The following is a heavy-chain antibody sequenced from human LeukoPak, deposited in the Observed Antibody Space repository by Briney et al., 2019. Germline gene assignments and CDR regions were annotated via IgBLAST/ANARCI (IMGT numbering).Heavy chain of an antibody. CDR1: GFTFSSYA. J-gene: IGHJ6*03. CDR3: AKDLIKQQLVNYYYYYMDV. V-gene: IGHV3-30*04. CDR2: ISYDGSNK. D-gene: IGHD6-13*01. Sequence: GGSLRLSCAASGFTFSSYAMHWVRQAPGKGLEWVAVISYDGSNKYYADSVKGRFTISRDNSKNTLYLQMNSLRAEDTAVYYCAKDLIKQQLVNYYYYYMDVWGKGTTVTISS.